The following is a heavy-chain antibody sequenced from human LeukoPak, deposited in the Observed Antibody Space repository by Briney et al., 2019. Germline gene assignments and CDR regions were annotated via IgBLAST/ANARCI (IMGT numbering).Heavy chain of an antibody. V-gene: IGHV1-2*02. J-gene: IGHJ4*02. CDR1: GYTFTSYY. CDR3: ARVSYDYVWGSYRSGLDY. Sequence: ASVTVSCTASGYTFTSYYMSWVRQAPGQGLEWMGWINHNGSGTNYVQKFRGGVTMTRDTSISTSYMELSRLRSEDTAVYYCARVSYDYVWGSYRSGLDYWGQGTLVTVSS. D-gene: IGHD3-16*02. CDR2: INHNGSGT.